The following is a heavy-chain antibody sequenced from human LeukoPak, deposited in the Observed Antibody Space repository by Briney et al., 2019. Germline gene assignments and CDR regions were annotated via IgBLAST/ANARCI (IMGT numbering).Heavy chain of an antibody. V-gene: IGHV4-4*07. J-gene: IGHJ6*03. Sequence: SETLSLTCTASGGSISSHYWTWIRQPAGKGLEWIGRIATSGSTNYNPSLKSRVTMSVDTSKNQFSLKLSSVTAADTAVYYCARNNLLTGYYMDVWGKGSTVTIS. D-gene: IGHD3-9*01. CDR1: GGSISSHY. CDR2: IATSGST. CDR3: ARNNLLTGYYMDV.